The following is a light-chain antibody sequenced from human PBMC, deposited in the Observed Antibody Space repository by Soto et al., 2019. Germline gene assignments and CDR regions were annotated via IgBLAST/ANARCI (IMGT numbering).Light chain of an antibody. CDR3: QQGYSSLHA. J-gene: IGKJ2*01. V-gene: IGKV1-39*01. Sequence: DIQMTQSPASLSTSLGDRITISCLTSQSVHTYLNWYTNQPGTATKLLIYGASRLQSGVPSRVRGTGSGNDVTLIINSLQPDEVATYECQQGYSSLHAFGQGTKVDIK. CDR2: GAS. CDR1: QSVHTY.